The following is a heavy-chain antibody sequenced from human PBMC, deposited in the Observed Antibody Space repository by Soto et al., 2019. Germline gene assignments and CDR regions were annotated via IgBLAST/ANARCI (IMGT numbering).Heavy chain of an antibody. CDR3: ASRIAAAGSNCFDP. CDR1: GGTFSSYA. J-gene: IGHJ5*02. V-gene: IGHV1-69*01. Sequence: QVQLVQSGAEVKKPGSSVNVSCKASGGTFSSYAISWVRQAPGQGLEWMGGIIPIFVTANYAQKFQGRVTITADESTSTAYMELYSLRSEDTAVYYIASRIAAAGSNCFDPSGQGTLVTVSS. CDR2: IIPIFVTA. D-gene: IGHD6-13*01.